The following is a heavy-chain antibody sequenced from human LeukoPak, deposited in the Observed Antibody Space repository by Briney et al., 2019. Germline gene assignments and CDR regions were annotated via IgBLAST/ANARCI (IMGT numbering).Heavy chain of an antibody. CDR1: GFTFSSNA. CDR2: ISGSGGGT. V-gene: IGHV3-23*01. CDR3: AKANSGSYAWFDP. J-gene: IGHJ5*02. D-gene: IGHD1-26*01. Sequence: GGSLRLSCAASGFTFSSNAMSWVRQAPGKGLEWVSVISGSGGGTYYVDSVKGRFTISRDNSKNTLYLQMNSLRAEDTAVYYCAKANSGSYAWFDPWGQGTLVTVSS.